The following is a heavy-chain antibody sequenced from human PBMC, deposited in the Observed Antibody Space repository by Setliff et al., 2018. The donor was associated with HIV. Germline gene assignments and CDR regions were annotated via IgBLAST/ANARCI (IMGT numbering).Heavy chain of an antibody. V-gene: IGHV4-31*03. D-gene: IGHD3-10*01. CDR2: IYYSGAT. CDR1: GGSISSGGYY. CDR3: ARDLRGARWYFDY. J-gene: IGHJ4*02. Sequence: PSETLSLTCTVSGGSISSGGYYWSWIRQHPGKGLEWIGYIYYSGATYYNPSLRSRVTISVDSPKNQFSLRLSSLTAADTAVDFCARDLRGARWYFDYWSQGTLVTVSS.